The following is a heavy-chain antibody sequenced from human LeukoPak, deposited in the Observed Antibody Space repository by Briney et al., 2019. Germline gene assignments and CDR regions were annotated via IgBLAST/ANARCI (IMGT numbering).Heavy chain of an antibody. CDR2: IIPIFGTA. CDR1: GGTFSSYA. CDR3: ARDYNYYDFWSGYYSGYYYGMDV. J-gene: IGHJ6*02. D-gene: IGHD3-3*01. V-gene: IGHV1-69*01. Sequence: GSSVKVSCTASGGTFSSYAISWVRQAPGQGLEWMGGIIPIFGTANYAQKFQGRVTITADESTSTAYMELSSLRSEDTAVYYCARDYNYYDFWSGYYSGYYYGMDVWGQGTTVTVSS.